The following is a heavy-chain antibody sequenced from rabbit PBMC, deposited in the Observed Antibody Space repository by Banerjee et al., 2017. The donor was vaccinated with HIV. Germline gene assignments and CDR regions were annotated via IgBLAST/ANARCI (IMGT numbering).Heavy chain of an antibody. J-gene: IGHJ4*01. CDR2: INAVTGKA. Sequence: EQLEESGGGLVKPEGSLTLTCKASGVSLNDKDVMCWVRQAPGKGLEWIACINAVTGKAVSASWAKGRFTFSKTSSTTVTLEMTSLTAADTAAYFCARGSAAMTMVITGFYLNLRGQGTLVTVS. V-gene: IGHV1S45*01. CDR3: ARGSAAMTMVITGFYLNL. D-gene: IGHD2-1*01. CDR1: GVSLNDKDV.